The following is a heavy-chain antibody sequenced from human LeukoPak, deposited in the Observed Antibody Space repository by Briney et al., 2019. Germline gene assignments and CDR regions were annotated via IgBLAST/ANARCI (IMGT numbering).Heavy chain of an antibody. Sequence: PGGSLRLSCAASGFTFSNYWMSWVRQAPGKGLEWVANIKQDGSKRNYVGAVNGRFTISRDNARNSLYLQMNSLRVEDTGVYYRAGRSGSFDYWGQGTLVTVSS. CDR1: GFTFSNYW. D-gene: IGHD3-10*01. V-gene: IGHV3-7*01. CDR2: IKQDGSKR. CDR3: AGRSGSFDY. J-gene: IGHJ4*02.